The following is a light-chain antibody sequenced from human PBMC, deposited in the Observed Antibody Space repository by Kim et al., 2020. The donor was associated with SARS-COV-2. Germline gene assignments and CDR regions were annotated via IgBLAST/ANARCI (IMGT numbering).Light chain of an antibody. J-gene: IGLJ1*01. Sequence: SYELTQPPSVSVSPGQTASITCSGDKLGDKYACWYQQKPGQSPVLVIYQDSKRPSVIPERFSGSNSGNTATLTISGTQAMDEADYYCQAWDSSTAAFGTG. V-gene: IGLV3-1*01. CDR3: QAWDSSTAA. CDR1: KLGDKY. CDR2: QDS.